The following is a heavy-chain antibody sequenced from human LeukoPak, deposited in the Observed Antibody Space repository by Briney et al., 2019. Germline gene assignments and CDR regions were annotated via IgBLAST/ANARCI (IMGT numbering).Heavy chain of an antibody. J-gene: IGHJ4*02. CDR1: GFTVSGNY. CDR3: ATVHCSSISCYNDY. CDR2: LYSGGTT. Sequence: GGSLRLSCAASGFTVSGNYVSWVRQAPGKGLEWVSVLYSGGTTFYADSVKSRFTISRDNSKNTVYLQMTSLRAEDTAVYYCATVHCSSISCYNDYWGQGTLVTVSS. V-gene: IGHV3-66*01. D-gene: IGHD2-2*02.